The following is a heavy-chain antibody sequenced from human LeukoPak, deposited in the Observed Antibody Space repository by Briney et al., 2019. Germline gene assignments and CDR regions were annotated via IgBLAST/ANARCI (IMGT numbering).Heavy chain of an antibody. Sequence: SETLSLTCTVSGGSITGYYWSWIRQPPGKGLERIGSIYYSGSTYYDPSLKSRVTISVDTSRNQFSLKLSSVTAADTAVYYCARHYTTVVTSTFDYWGQGTLVTVSS. V-gene: IGHV4-59*05. CDR2: IYYSGST. CDR1: GGSITGYY. D-gene: IGHD4-17*01. J-gene: IGHJ4*02. CDR3: ARHYTTVVTSTFDY.